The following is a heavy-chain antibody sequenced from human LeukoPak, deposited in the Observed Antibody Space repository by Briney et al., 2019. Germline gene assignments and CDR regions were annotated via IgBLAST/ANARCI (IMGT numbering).Heavy chain of an antibody. CDR1: GFTFSSYA. J-gene: IGHJ6*03. Sequence: GGSLRLSCAASGFTFSSYAMHWVRQAPGKGLEWVAVISYDGSNKYYADSVKGRFTISRDNSKNTLYLQMNSLRAEDTAVYYCARGTSPGPKPEADFWSGYYSIGYYYMDVWGKGTTVTVSS. CDR3: ARGTSPGPKPEADFWSGYYSIGYYYMDV. V-gene: IGHV3-30-3*01. CDR2: ISYDGSNK. D-gene: IGHD3-3*01.